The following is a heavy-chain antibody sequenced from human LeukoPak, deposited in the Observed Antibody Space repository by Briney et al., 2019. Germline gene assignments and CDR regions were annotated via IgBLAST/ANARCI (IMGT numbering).Heavy chain of an antibody. CDR2: VYMNGNT. CDR3: ARGSCGVDCPGFNWLAP. Sequence: PSETLSLTCTVSGDSITSGSYYWTWIRQSAGRGLEGIGRVYMNGNTNYNPSLESRVTISVDTSNNQFSLTLHSLSAADTAVYYCARGSCGVDCPGFNWLAPWGQGTLVTVSS. V-gene: IGHV4-61*02. J-gene: IGHJ5*02. D-gene: IGHD2-21*01. CDR1: GDSITSGSYY.